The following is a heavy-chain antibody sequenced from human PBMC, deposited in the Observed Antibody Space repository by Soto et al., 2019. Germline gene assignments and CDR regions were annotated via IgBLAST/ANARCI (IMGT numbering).Heavy chain of an antibody. CDR2: IYYSGST. Sequence: SETLSLTCTVSGGSISSYYWSWIRQPPGKGLEWIGYIYYSGSTNYNPSLKSRVTISVDTAKNQFSLKLSSVTAADTAVYYCARAPQGYREWFTVDYYYYYMDVWGKGTTVTVSS. CDR3: ARAPQGYREWFTVDYYYYYMDV. CDR1: GGSISSYY. V-gene: IGHV4-59*01. J-gene: IGHJ6*03. D-gene: IGHD3-3*01.